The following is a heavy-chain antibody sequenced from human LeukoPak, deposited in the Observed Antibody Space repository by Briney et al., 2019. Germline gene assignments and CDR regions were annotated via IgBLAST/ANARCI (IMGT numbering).Heavy chain of an antibody. Sequence: SETLSLTCTVSGGSISSYYWGWIRQPPGKGLEWIGTIYYSGSTYYNPSLKSRVTISVDTSKNQFSLKLSSVTAADTAVYYCARLIAVAGTKEDFEAWGQGTLVTVSS. CDR1: GGSISSYY. V-gene: IGHV4-39*01. CDR2: IYYSGST. CDR3: ARLIAVAGTKEDFEA. D-gene: IGHD6-19*01. J-gene: IGHJ5*02.